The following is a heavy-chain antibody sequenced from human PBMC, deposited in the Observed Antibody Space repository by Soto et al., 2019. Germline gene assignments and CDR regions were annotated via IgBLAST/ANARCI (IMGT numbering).Heavy chain of an antibody. CDR2: MSYDGTNT. Sequence: QVQLVESGGGVVQPGASLRLSCTASGFMFSAYAMLWVRQAPGKGLEWVAAMSYDGTNTYYADSVKGRFTISRDNSKNTPFLEMRSLTADDSAGYYCARDPSPNTSGWYGIGFWGLGTLVTVSS. V-gene: IGHV3-30-3*01. D-gene: IGHD6-19*01. CDR3: ARDPSPNTSGWYGIGF. J-gene: IGHJ4*01. CDR1: GFMFSAYA.